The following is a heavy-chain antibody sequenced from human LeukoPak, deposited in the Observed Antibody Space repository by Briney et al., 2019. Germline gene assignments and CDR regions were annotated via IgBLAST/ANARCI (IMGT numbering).Heavy chain of an antibody. CDR1: GGSISSSGYY. Sequence: SETLSLTCIVSGGSISSSGYYWGWIRQPPEKGLEWIGSIYYSGSTYYKPSLKSRVTISVDTSKNQFSLKLTSVTAADTAVYYCGRRSRSTWNYRRGDYWGQGTLVTVSS. J-gene: IGHJ4*02. CDR2: IYYSGST. CDR3: GRRSRSTWNYRRGDY. D-gene: IGHD1-7*01. V-gene: IGHV4-39*01.